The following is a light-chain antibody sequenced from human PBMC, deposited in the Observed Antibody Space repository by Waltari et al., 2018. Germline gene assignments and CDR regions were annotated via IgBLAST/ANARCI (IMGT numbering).Light chain of an antibody. CDR1: SPNIGSSF. Sequence: QSVLTQPPSASGTPGPRVPISCSGSSPNIGSSFVCWYQHLPGTAPKLLIYRNDQRPAGVPDRFSGSRSGTSASLAISGLRSEDEADYYCAAWDDSLTVRFGGGTKLTVL. V-gene: IGLV1-47*01. CDR3: AAWDDSLTVR. CDR2: RND. J-gene: IGLJ3*02.